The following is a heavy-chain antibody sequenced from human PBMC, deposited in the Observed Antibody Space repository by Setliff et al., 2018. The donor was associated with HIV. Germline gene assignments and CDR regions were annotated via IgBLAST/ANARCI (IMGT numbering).Heavy chain of an antibody. J-gene: IGHJ6*03. CDR2: ISASNGNR. CDR3: ARDSPGDSPYPYDYGDYDYYYYYMDV. CDR1: GYTFTNHG. D-gene: IGHD4-17*01. V-gene: IGHV1-18*01. Sequence: ASVKVSCKASGYTFTNHGITWVRQAPGQGLEWMGWISASNGNRNQAQKLQDRVTMTTDTSTSTAYMELWSLRSDDTAVYYCARDSPGDSPYPYDYGDYDYYYYYMDVWGKGTTVTVSS.